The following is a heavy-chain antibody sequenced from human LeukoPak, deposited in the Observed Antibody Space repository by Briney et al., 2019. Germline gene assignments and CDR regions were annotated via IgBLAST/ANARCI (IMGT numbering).Heavy chain of an antibody. CDR2: IYSGGST. Sequence: SGGSWGFSVPALGSAVITNNLTGFGRAPGRGLRGVSVIYSGGSTYYADSVKGRFTISRDNSKNTLYLQMNSLRAEDTAVYYCARTTNDLAFDIWGQGTMVTVSS. CDR3: ARTTNDLAFDI. CDR1: GSAVITNN. J-gene: IGHJ3*02. V-gene: IGHV3-53*01. D-gene: IGHD1-1*01.